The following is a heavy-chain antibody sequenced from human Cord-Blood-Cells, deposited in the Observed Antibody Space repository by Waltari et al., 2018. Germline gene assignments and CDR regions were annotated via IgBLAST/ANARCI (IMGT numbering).Heavy chain of an antibody. Sequence: QVQLVQSGAEVKKPGASVKASCKASGYTFTSYYMHWVRQAPGQGLEWMGIINPSGGSTSYAQKFQGRVTMTRDTSTSTVYMELSSLRSEDTAVYYCARDSQYYDFWSGYLKRYYYYMDVWGKGTTVTVSS. J-gene: IGHJ6*03. CDR1: GYTFTSYY. V-gene: IGHV1-46*01. CDR2: INPSGGST. D-gene: IGHD3-3*01. CDR3: ARDSQYYDFWSGYLKRYYYYMDV.